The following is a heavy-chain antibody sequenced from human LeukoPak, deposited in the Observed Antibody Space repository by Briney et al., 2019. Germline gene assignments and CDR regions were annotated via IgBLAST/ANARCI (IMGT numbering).Heavy chain of an antibody. CDR1: GFTFSNAW. CDR3: AKEVGYDSSDYLVY. J-gene: IGHJ4*02. CDR2: IKSKTDGGTT. D-gene: IGHD3-22*01. Sequence: GGSLRLSCAASGFTFSNAWMSWVRQAPGKGLEWVGRIKSKTDGGTTDYAAPVKGRFTISRDDSKNTLYLQMNSLKTEDTAVYYCAKEVGYDSSDYLVYWGQGTLVTVSS. V-gene: IGHV3-15*01.